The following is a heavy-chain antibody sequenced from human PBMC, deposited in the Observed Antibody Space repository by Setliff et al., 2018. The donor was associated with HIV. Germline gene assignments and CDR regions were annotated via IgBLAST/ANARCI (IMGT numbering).Heavy chain of an antibody. V-gene: IGHV1-46*01. CDR3: ARTSLSGWYYFDY. CDR1: GYTFTSYY. J-gene: IGHJ4*02. D-gene: IGHD6-19*01. CDR2: IPPSGGST. Sequence: ASVKVSCKASGYTFTSYYIHWVRQAPGQGREWMGVIPPSGGSTSYAQSFQDRVTMTRDTSTSTVYMELSSLRSEDTAVYYCARTSLSGWYYFDYWGQGTLVTVSS.